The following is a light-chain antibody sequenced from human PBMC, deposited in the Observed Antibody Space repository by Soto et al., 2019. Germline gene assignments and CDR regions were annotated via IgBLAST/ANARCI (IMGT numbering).Light chain of an antibody. CDR3: QQYGNSIT. J-gene: IGKJ4*01. CDR2: GTY. V-gene: IGKV3-20*01. Sequence: EIVLTQSPGIVSLSPGERATLSCRASQSVRSSYLAWYQQKFGQAPRLLIYGTYIRAAGIPDGFSGSGSGTDFTLTISRLEPEDFALYYCQQYGNSITFGGGTKVEIK. CDR1: QSVRSSY.